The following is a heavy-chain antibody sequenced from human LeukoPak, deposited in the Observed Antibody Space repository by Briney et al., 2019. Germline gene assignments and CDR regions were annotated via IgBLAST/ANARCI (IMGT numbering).Heavy chain of an antibody. V-gene: IGHV4-61*08. Sequence: PSETLCLTCTVSGGSISSGGYYWSWIRQHPGKGLEWIGYIYYSGSTNYNPSLKSRVTMSVDTSKNQFSLKLSPVTAADTAVYYCARSGYYYGSDALSTVGWYFDLWGRGTLVTVSS. CDR2: IYYSGST. CDR3: ARSGYYYGSDALSTVGWYFDL. J-gene: IGHJ2*01. D-gene: IGHD3-10*01. CDR1: GGSISSGGYY.